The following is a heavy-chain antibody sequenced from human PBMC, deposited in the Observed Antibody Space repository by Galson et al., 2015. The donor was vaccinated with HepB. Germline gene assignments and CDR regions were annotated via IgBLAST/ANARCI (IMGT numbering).Heavy chain of an antibody. D-gene: IGHD3-10*01. CDR3: AKELEPSFYNGRRGNYYDY. Sequence: SLRLSCAASGFTFTTYAMSWVRQAPGKGLEWVSSISGSAATTYHADPVKGRFTISRDNFKDTLYLQMNSLRVEDPAVYYCAKELEPSFYNGRRGNYYDYWGQGVLVTVSS. V-gene: IGHV3-23*01. J-gene: IGHJ4*02. CDR2: ISGSAATT. CDR1: GFTFTTYA.